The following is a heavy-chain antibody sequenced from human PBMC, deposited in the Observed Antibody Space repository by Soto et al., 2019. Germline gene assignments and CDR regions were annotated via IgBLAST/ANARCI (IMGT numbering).Heavy chain of an antibody. V-gene: IGHV3-48*02. Sequence: EVQLVESGGGSVQPGGSLRLSCAASGFSFSSYTMNWVRQAPGKGLEWVSFISRSSSTITYADSVKGRFTITRDNVKNSLYMQMNSLRDEDTAVYYCARDLHWAFDSCGQGTLVTVSS. D-gene: IGHD7-27*01. CDR2: ISRSSSTI. J-gene: IGHJ4*02. CDR1: GFSFSSYT. CDR3: ARDLHWAFDS.